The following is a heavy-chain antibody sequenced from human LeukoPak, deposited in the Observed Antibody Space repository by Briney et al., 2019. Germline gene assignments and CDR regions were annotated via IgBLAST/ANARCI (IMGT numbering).Heavy chain of an antibody. CDR3: ARASPMESVVGATGWFDP. Sequence: SETLSLTCAVYGGSFSGYYWSWISQPPGKGMEWIGAINHSGSTNYNPSLKSRVTISVDTSKSQFSLKLSSVAAAGTAVYYWARASPMESVVGATGWFDPWGQGTLVTVSS. CDR2: INHSGST. CDR1: GGSFSGYY. J-gene: IGHJ5*02. V-gene: IGHV4-34*01. D-gene: IGHD1-26*01.